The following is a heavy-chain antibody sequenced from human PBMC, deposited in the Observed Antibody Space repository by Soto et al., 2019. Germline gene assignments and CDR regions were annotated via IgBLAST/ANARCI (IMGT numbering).Heavy chain of an antibody. CDR3: ARDPPGLWDHGASQGDAFDI. J-gene: IGHJ3*02. V-gene: IGHV1-18*04. CDR1: GYTFTSYG. CDR2: ISAYNGNT. Sequence: ASVKVSCKASGYTFTSYGISWVRQAPGQGLEWMGWISAYNGNTNYAQKLQGRVTMTTDTSTSTAYMELRSLRSDDTAVYYCARDPPGLWDHGASQGDAFDIWGQGTMVTVSS. D-gene: IGHD3-16*01.